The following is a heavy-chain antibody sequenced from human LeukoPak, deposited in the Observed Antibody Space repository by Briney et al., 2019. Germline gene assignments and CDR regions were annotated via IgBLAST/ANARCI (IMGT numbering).Heavy chain of an antibody. D-gene: IGHD1-26*01. J-gene: IGHJ6*03. Sequence: TSETLSLTCTVSGGSISSYYWSWIRQPPGKGLEWIGYIYYSGSTNYNPSLESRVTISVDTSKNQFSLKLSSVTAADTAVYYCATVSGSLSLPYYYYYMDVWGKGTTVTVSS. CDR2: IYYSGST. CDR1: GGSISSYY. CDR3: ATVSGSLSLPYYYYYMDV. V-gene: IGHV4-59*01.